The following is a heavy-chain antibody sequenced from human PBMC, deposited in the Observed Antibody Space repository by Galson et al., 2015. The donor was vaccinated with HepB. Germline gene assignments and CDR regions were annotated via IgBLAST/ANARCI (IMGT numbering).Heavy chain of an antibody. CDR3: ASTRYCYGGRCYPDY. D-gene: IGHD2-15*01. V-gene: IGHV3-7*03. CDR2: IKQDESEK. CDR1: GFTISDYW. Sequence: SLRLSCAASGFTISDYWMSWVRQVPGKGLECVANIKQDESEKYYVDSVKGRFTISRDNAKNSLYLQMNSLKAEDTAMYYCASTRYCYGGRCYPDYWGQGTLVTVSS. J-gene: IGHJ4*02.